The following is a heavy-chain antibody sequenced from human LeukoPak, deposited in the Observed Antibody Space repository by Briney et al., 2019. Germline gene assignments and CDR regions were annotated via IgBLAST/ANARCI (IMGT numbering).Heavy chain of an antibody. CDR3: TTGVVRFDY. CDR1: GFTFSYAR. D-gene: IGHD2-15*01. Sequence: GGALRLSCAASGFTFSYARMNWGRQAPGKGLEGVGRIKSKTDGGTTDYAAPVKGRFTISRDDSKNTLYLQMNSLKTEDTAVYYCTTGVVRFDYWGQGTLVTVSS. J-gene: IGHJ4*02. V-gene: IGHV3-15*01. CDR2: IKSKTDGGTT.